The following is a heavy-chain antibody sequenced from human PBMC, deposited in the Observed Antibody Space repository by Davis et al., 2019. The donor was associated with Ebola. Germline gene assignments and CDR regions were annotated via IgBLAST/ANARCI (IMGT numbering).Heavy chain of an antibody. CDR3: AREGTGDGFIYYYGVDV. CDR2: MNPNSGDT. V-gene: IGHV1-8*01. Sequence: AASVKVSCKASGYTFSNYAINWVRQATGQGLEWMGWMNPNSGDTGYAQKFQGRVTMTRNTSISTAYMELSSLRSEDTAVYYCAREGTGDGFIYYYGVDVWGQGTTVTVSS. D-gene: IGHD1-1*01. CDR1: GYTFSNYA. J-gene: IGHJ6*02.